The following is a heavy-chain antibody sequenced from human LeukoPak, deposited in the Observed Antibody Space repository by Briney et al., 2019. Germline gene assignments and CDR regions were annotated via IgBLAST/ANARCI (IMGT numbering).Heavy chain of an antibody. CDR3: VTWPYYDFWSGSFDY. D-gene: IGHD3-3*01. CDR1: GFTFSSYW. Sequence: GGSLRLSCAASGFTFSSYWMSWVRQAPGKGLEWVANIKQDGSEKYYVDSVKGRFTISRDNAKNSLYLQMNSLRAEDTAVYYCVTWPYYDFWSGSFDYWGPGTLVTVSS. V-gene: IGHV3-7*01. J-gene: IGHJ4*02. CDR2: IKQDGSEK.